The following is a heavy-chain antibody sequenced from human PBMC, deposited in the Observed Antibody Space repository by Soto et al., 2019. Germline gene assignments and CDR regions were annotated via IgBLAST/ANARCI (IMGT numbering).Heavy chain of an antibody. CDR2: IIPLFGTP. V-gene: IGHV1-69*01. D-gene: IGHD3-10*01. CDR1: GGTFSNGA. Sequence: QVQLVQSGAEVKRPGSSVKVSCKISGGTFSNGAFSWVRQAPGQGLEWMGGIIPLFGTPSYAQKFQGRVTVTADAASSTFYMELSSLTSEDTAIYYCANERVGEMATGGYFDYWGQGTLVSVSS. J-gene: IGHJ4*02. CDR3: ANERVGEMATGGYFDY.